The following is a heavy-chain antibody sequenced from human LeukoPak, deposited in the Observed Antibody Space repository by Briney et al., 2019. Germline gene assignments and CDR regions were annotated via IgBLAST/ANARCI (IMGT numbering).Heavy chain of an antibody. CDR3: AGGGVTANNIDF. Sequence: GGSLRLSCAASGFTFSSYGMHWVRQAPGKGLEWVAIIWYDGSNKYYTDSVKGRFTISRDNSKNMLDLQMSSLRDEDTDVYDCAGGGVTANNIDFWGQGTLVTVSS. V-gene: IGHV3-33*01. J-gene: IGHJ4*02. CDR1: GFTFSSYG. D-gene: IGHD2-21*02. CDR2: IWYDGSNK.